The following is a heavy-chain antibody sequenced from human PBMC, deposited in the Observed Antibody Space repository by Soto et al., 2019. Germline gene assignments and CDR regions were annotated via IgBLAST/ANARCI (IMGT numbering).Heavy chain of an antibody. CDR1: GGSFSGYY. D-gene: IGHD6-13*01. V-gene: IGHV4-34*01. Sequence: SETLSLTCAVYGGSFSGYYWSWIRQPPGKGLEWIGEINHSGSTNYNPSLKSRVTISVDTSKNHFSLKLSSVTAADTAVYYCARGLAAAGSNWFDPWGQGTLVTFSS. CDR3: ARGLAAAGSNWFDP. CDR2: INHSGST. J-gene: IGHJ5*02.